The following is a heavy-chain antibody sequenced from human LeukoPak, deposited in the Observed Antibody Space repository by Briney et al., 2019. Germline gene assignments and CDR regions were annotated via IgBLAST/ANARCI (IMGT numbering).Heavy chain of an antibody. Sequence: PSETLSLTCTVSGGSISSSSYYWGWIRQSPGKGLEWIGSMYYSGSTNYNPSLKSRVTISVDTSKNQFSLKLSSVTAADTAVYYCARSHCSSTSCRYYYYYYYMDVWGKGTTVTISS. CDR1: GGSISSSSYY. J-gene: IGHJ6*03. CDR3: ARSHCSSTSCRYYYYYYYMDV. V-gene: IGHV4-39*07. CDR2: MYYSGST. D-gene: IGHD2-2*01.